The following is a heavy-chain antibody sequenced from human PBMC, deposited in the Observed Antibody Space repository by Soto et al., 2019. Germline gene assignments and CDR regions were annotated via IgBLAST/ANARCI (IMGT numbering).Heavy chain of an antibody. J-gene: IGHJ4*02. D-gene: IGHD6-19*01. CDR2: ISYDGSNK. V-gene: IGHV3-30-3*01. CDR3: ARDSHRRRIAVAGDFDY. CDR1: GFTFSSYA. Sequence: GGSLRLSCAASGFTFSSYAMHWVRQAPGKGLEWVAVISYDGSNKYYADSVKGRFTISRDNSKNTLYLQMNSLRAEDTAVYYCARDSHRRRIAVAGDFDYWGQGTLVTVSS.